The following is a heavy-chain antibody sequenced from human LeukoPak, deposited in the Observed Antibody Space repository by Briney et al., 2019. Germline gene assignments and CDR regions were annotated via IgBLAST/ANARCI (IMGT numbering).Heavy chain of an antibody. CDR1: GGSISSGGYY. D-gene: IGHD4-23*01. Sequence: PSETLSLTCTVSGGSISSGGYYWSWIRQHPGKGLEWIGYIYYSGSTYYNPSLKSRVTISVGTSKNQFSLKLSSVTAADTAVYYCARERYGGKRGFDYWGQGTLVTVSS. J-gene: IGHJ4*02. V-gene: IGHV4-31*03. CDR2: IYYSGST. CDR3: ARERYGGKRGFDY.